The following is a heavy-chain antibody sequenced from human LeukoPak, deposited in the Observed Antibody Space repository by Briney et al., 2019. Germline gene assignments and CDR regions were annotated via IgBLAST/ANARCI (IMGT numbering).Heavy chain of an antibody. Sequence: SETLSLTCTVSRGSITNYYWSWIRQPPGKGLEWIGYIFHSGSTNYNPALNGRATISVDTSKNQLSLMLGSVTGADAAVYYCARLLGAYSGSRKFYYYYALDVWGLGTPVTVSS. CDR1: RGSITNYY. J-gene: IGHJ6*02. V-gene: IGHV4-59*08. D-gene: IGHD1-26*01. CDR2: IFHSGST. CDR3: ARLLGAYSGSRKFYYYYALDV.